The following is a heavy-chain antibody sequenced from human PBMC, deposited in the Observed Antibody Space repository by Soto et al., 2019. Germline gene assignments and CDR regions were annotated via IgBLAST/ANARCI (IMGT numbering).Heavy chain of an antibody. CDR1: GYTFTSYG. D-gene: IGHD4-17*01. Sequence: RASVKVSCKASGYTFTSYGISWVRQAPGQGLEWMGWISAYNGNTNYAQKLQGRVTMTTDTSTSTAYMELRSLRSDDTAVYYCAVPSTVTTAFDIWGQGTMVTVSS. CDR3: AVPSTVTTAFDI. CDR2: ISAYNGNT. V-gene: IGHV1-18*01. J-gene: IGHJ3*02.